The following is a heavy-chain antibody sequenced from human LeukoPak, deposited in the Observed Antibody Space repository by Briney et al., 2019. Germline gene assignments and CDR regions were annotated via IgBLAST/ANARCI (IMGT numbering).Heavy chain of an antibody. Sequence: SVKVPCKASGGTFSSYAISWVRQAPGQGLEWMGGIIPIFGTANYAQKFQGRVTITADESTSTAYMELSSLRSEDTAVYYCATFPDDWSYFDYWGQGTLVTVSS. V-gene: IGHV1-69*13. CDR3: ATFPDDWSYFDY. J-gene: IGHJ4*02. CDR1: GGTFSSYA. D-gene: IGHD3-9*01. CDR2: IIPIFGTA.